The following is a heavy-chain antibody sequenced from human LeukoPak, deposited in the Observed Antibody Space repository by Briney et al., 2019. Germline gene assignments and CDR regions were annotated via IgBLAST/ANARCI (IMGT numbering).Heavy chain of an antibody. CDR3: AKAYSEAGGAFDI. D-gene: IGHD2-8*02. CDR2: INSDGSST. Sequence: GGSLRLSCSASGFTFSSYWMHWVRQAPGKGLVWVSRINSDGSSTSYADSVKGRFTISRDNAKNSLYLQMNSLRAEDTALYYCAKAYSEAGGAFDIWGQGTMVTVSS. J-gene: IGHJ3*02. V-gene: IGHV3-74*01. CDR1: GFTFSSYW.